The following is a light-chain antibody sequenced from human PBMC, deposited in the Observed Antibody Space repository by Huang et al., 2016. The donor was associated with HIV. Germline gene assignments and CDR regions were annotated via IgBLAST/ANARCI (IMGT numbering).Light chain of an antibody. V-gene: IGKV1-6*01. CDR1: QDIGNG. Sequence: AIQMTQSPASLSASVGDRVTITCRASQDIGNGLGWYQQRLGKAPKLLVSTASHLQSGVPSRFTGSGSGTHFTLTISGLQPEDFATYYCLQDYTYPWTFGQGTKVEI. CDR2: TAS. J-gene: IGKJ1*01. CDR3: LQDYTYPWT.